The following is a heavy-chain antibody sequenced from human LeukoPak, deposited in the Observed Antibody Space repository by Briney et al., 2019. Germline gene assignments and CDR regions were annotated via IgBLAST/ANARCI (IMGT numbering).Heavy chain of an antibody. CDR2: INVDGSST. CDR1: GFTFRNYW. CDR3: VRGYSGTYRSDY. V-gene: IGHV3-74*01. Sequence: GGSLRLSCAASGFTFRNYWMHWVRQAPGKGLVWVSRINVDGSSTTYADPVKGRFTISRDNAKKTLYLQMNSLRVEDTAVYYCVRGYSGTYRSDYWGQGVLVTVSS. J-gene: IGHJ4*02. D-gene: IGHD1-26*01.